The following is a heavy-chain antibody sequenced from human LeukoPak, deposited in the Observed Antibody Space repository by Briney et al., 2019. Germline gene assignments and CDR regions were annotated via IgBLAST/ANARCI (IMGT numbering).Heavy chain of an antibody. V-gene: IGHV3-23*01. D-gene: IGHD1-26*01. J-gene: IGHJ4*02. Sequence: GGSLRLFCAASGFTFSNYSINWVRQAPGKGLEWVSGISGSGTSTFCADSVKGRFTIYRDNSKTTLYLQKNTLRAEDTAVYYCVNLDGGRYHTGYWGQGTLVTVSS. CDR3: VNLDGGRYHTGY. CDR1: GFTFSNYS. CDR2: ISGSGTST.